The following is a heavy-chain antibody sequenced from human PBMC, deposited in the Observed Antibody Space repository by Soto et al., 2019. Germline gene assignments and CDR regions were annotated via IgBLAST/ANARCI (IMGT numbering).Heavy chain of an antibody. J-gene: IGHJ4*02. CDR1: GVSITSGSDY. CDR2: RYYSGNT. V-gene: IGHV4-30-4*01. CDR3: AREGYDTSGQTFIGGAPDC. Sequence: HVQLQESGPGPVTPSQTLSLSRTVSGVSITSGSDYWTWVRQSQVKGLERLRYRYYSGNTYYNPTLNGRATISVDTSNNQFSLKLTYVTAADTAVYYCAREGYDTSGQTFIGGAPDCWGEGMMVTFSS. D-gene: IGHD3-22*01.